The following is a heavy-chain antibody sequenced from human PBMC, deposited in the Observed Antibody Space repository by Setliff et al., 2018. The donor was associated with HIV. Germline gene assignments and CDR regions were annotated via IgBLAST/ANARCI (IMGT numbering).Heavy chain of an antibody. D-gene: IGHD6-13*01. J-gene: IGHJ3*02. CDR1: GGTFSNYA. Sequence: SVKVSCKASGGTFSNYAFSWVRQAPGQGLEWMGGLIPIVDITKSTQKFRDRVTFTADESTKTAQMDLSRLRSDDTAVYYCARDPGYKSSWYGAFDIWGQGTMVTVSS. V-gene: IGHV1-69*10. CDR2: LIPIVDIT. CDR3: ARDPGYKSSWYGAFDI.